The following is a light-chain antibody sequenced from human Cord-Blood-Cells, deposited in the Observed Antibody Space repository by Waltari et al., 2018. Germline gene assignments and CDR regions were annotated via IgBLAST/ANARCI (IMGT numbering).Light chain of an antibody. CDR1: SSDFGGYNY. Sequence: SALTQPRPVSGSPGQSVPLSCTGTSSDFGGYNYVSWYQQHPGKAPKLMIYDVSKRPSGVPDRFSGSKSGNTASLTISGLQAEDEADYYCCSYAGSYTWVFGGGTKLTVL. CDR2: DVS. J-gene: IGLJ3*02. CDR3: CSYAGSYTWV. V-gene: IGLV2-11*01.